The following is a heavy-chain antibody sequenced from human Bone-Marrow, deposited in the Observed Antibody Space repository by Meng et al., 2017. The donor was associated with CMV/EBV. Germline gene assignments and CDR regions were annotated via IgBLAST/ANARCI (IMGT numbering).Heavy chain of an antibody. J-gene: IGHJ6*02. CDR2: ISSSSSYI. D-gene: IGHD2-2*01. Sequence: GESLKISCAASGFTFSSYSMNWVRQAPGKGLEWVSSISSSSSYIYYADSVKGRFTISRDNAKNSLYLQMNSLRAEDTAVYYCARDRYQLLNNYYYYGMDVWAQGTTVTVSS. V-gene: IGHV3-21*01. CDR3: ARDRYQLLNNYYYYGMDV. CDR1: GFTFSSYS.